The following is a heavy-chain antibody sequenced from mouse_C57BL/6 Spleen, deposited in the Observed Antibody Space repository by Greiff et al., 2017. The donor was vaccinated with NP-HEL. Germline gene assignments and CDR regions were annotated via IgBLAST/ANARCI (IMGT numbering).Heavy chain of an antibody. Sequence: QVHVKQSGAELVRPGTSVKVSCKASGYAFTNYLIEWVKQRPGQGLEWIGVINPGSGGTNYNEKFKGKATLTADKSSSTAYMQLSSLTSEDSAVYFCARGGVYYYGSSDYWGQGTTLTVSS. CDR2: INPGSGGT. V-gene: IGHV1-54*01. J-gene: IGHJ2*01. CDR1: GYAFTNYL. D-gene: IGHD1-1*01. CDR3: ARGGVYYYGSSDY.